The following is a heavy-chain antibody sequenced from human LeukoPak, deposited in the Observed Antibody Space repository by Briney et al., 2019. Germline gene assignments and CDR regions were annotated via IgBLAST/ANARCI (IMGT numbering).Heavy chain of an antibody. CDR3: ARTMVRGTYYFDD. Sequence: SETLSLTCSVSGGSISSYYWSWIRQPPGKGLERIGYIYYSGSTNYNPSLKSRVTISVDTSKNQFSLKLRSVTAADTAVYYCARTMVRGTYYFDDWGQGTLVTVSS. CDR1: GGSISSYY. J-gene: IGHJ4*02. D-gene: IGHD3-10*01. CDR2: IYYSGST. V-gene: IGHV4-59*08.